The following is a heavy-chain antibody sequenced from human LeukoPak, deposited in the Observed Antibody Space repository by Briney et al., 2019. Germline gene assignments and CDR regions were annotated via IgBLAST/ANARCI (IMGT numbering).Heavy chain of an antibody. J-gene: IGHJ4*02. CDR1: GGSFSGYY. Sequence: SETLSLTCAVYGGSFSGYYWSWIRQPPGKGLEWIGEINHSGSTNYNPSLKSRVIISVDTSKNQFSLKLSSVTAADTAVYYCACSKGGDGYNVDYWGQGTLVTVSS. D-gene: IGHD5-24*01. V-gene: IGHV4-34*01. CDR3: ACSKGGDGYNVDY. CDR2: INHSGST.